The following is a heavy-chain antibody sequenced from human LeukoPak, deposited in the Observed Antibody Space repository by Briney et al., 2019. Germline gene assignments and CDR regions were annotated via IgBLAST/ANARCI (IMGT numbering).Heavy chain of an antibody. CDR1: GYTFSNYG. CDR2: TSGYNGNT. V-gene: IGHV1-18*01. D-gene: IGHD6-19*01. Sequence: ASVKVSCKASGYTFSNYGISWVRQAPGQGLEWMGWTSGYNGNTNYAQKLQGRVTMTTVTSTNTAYMELWSLTSDDTAVYYCARIPNFSSGWHLDYWGQGTLVTVSS. CDR3: ARIPNFSSGWHLDY. J-gene: IGHJ4*02.